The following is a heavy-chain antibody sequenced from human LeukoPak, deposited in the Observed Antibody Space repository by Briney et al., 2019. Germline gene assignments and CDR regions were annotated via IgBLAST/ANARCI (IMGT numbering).Heavy chain of an antibody. CDR1: GFTFSNAW. Sequence: GGSLRLSCTASGFTFSNAWMSWVRQAPGKGLEWVSYISSLGSTIYYADSVKGRFTISRDNAKNSLYLQMNSLRAEDTAVYYCARGEQEMATMSIDYWGQGTLVTLSS. CDR2: ISSLGSTI. V-gene: IGHV3-48*01. D-gene: IGHD5-24*01. J-gene: IGHJ4*02. CDR3: ARGEQEMATMSIDY.